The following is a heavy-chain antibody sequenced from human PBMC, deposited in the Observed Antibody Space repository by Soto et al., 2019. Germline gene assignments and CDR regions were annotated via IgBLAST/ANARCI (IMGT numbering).Heavy chain of an antibody. CDR2: INPHTGDT. CDR3: AREGGAAPGARREWYLEL. D-gene: IGHD3-16*01. Sequence: QVQLVQSGAEVKKPGASVTVSCKTAGYPLTDFYIHWVRQAPGQGLEWMAWINPHTGDTNTALKFQGRVTMTRDTSINTACMELTTLSSDDTAVYYCAREGGAAPGARREWYLELWGRGTLVSVSS. CDR1: GYPLTDFY. J-gene: IGHJ2*01. V-gene: IGHV1-2*02.